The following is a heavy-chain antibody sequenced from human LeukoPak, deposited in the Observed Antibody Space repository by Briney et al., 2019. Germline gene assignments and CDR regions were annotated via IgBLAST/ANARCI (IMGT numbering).Heavy chain of an antibody. V-gene: IGHV3-66*01. CDR1: GFTVSSNY. Sequence: GGSLRLSCAASGFTVSSNYMSWGRQATGMGLEWVSVIYSGGSTYYADSVKGRFTISRDDAQNSLYLQMNSLRAEDTAVYYCAREPVSGWLSSVYFDLWGRGTLVTVSS. CDR3: AREPVSGWLSSVYFDL. CDR2: IYSGGST. D-gene: IGHD3-9*01. J-gene: IGHJ2*01.